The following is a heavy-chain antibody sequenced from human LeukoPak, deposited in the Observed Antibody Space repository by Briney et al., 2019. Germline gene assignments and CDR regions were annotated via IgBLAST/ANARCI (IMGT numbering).Heavy chain of an antibody. Sequence: SETLSLTCAVYGGSFSGYYWSWIRQPPGKGLEWIGEINHSGSTNYNPSLKSRVTISVDTSKNQFSLKLSSVTAADTAVYYCARISGLRGSYYYGMDVWGQGTTVTVSS. CDR2: INHSGST. V-gene: IGHV4-34*01. CDR3: ARISGLRGSYYYGMDV. CDR1: GGSFSGYY. D-gene: IGHD3-10*01. J-gene: IGHJ6*02.